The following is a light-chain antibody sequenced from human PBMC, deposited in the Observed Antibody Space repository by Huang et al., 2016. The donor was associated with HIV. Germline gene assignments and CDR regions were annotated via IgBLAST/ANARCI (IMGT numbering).Light chain of an antibody. CDR1: QDINNF. V-gene: IGKV1-8*01. CDR3: QQYYSYRT. CDR2: AAS. Sequence: AIRMPQSPSSLSASTGDRVNITCRASQDINNFLAWYQQKPGKAPNLLIYAASILETGVPSRFSGSGSGTEFNLSISCLQSEDFVTYYCQQYYSYRTFGQGTQVEIK. J-gene: IGKJ1*01.